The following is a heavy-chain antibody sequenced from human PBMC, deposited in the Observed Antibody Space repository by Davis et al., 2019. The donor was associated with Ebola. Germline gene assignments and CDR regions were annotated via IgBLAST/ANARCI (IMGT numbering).Heavy chain of an antibody. Sequence: MPSETLSLTCTVSGASISSDGYYWNWIRQPPGKGLEWIGYIYYSGSTNYNPSLKSRVTISVDTSKNQFSLKLSSVTAADTAVYYCARDRDSTSPPYYYYMDVWGKGTTVTVSS. J-gene: IGHJ6*03. CDR2: IYYSGST. D-gene: IGHD6-6*01. CDR3: ARDRDSTSPPYYYYMDV. V-gene: IGHV4-61*08. CDR1: GASISSDGYY.